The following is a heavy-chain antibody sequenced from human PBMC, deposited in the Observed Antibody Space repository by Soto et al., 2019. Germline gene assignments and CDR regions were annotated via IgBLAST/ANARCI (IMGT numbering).Heavy chain of an antibody. Sequence: ASVKVSCKASGYTFTSYGISWVRQAPGQGLEWMGWISAYNGNTNYAQELQGRVTMTTDTSTSTAYIELRSLRSDDTAVYYCERDYGSGSYDYWGQGTLVTVSS. D-gene: IGHD3-10*01. J-gene: IGHJ4*02. CDR3: ERDYGSGSYDY. CDR1: GYTFTSYG. V-gene: IGHV1-18*04. CDR2: ISAYNGNT.